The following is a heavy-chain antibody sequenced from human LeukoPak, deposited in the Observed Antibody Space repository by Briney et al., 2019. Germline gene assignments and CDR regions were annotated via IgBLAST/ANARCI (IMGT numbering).Heavy chain of an antibody. D-gene: IGHD3-10*01. CDR3: ARGGSGSYYNIPYYYYGMDV. Sequence: SETLSLTCAVYGGSFSGYYWSWIRQPPGKGLEWIGEINHSGSTNYNPSLKSRVTISVDTSKNQFSLKLSSVTAADTAVYYSARGGSGSYYNIPYYYYGMDVWGKGTTVTVSS. CDR2: INHSGST. J-gene: IGHJ6*04. CDR1: GGSFSGYY. V-gene: IGHV4-34*01.